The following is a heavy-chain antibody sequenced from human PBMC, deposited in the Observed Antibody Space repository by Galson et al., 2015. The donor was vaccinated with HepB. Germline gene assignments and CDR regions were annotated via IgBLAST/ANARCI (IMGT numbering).Heavy chain of an antibody. D-gene: IGHD2-2*01. CDR3: ARVGEFCSTTSCYGYYFDH. CDR1: GYTFSGYY. CDR2: ISPGTGDT. V-gene: IGHV1-2*02. J-gene: IGHJ4*02. Sequence: SVKVSCKASGYTFSGYYIHWVRQAPGQGLEWMGWISPGTGDTNYAQTFQGRVTMTRDTSISTAYMELSRLRSDDTAVYFCARVGEFCSTTSCYGYYFDHWGQGTLVT.